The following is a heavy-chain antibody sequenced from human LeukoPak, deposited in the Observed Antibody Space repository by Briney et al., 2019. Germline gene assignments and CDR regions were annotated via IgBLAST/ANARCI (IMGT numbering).Heavy chain of an antibody. V-gene: IGHV3-21*01. CDR3: ARDFQRFGYYYMDV. CDR1: GFTFSSYS. CDR2: ISSSSSYI. J-gene: IGHJ6*03. D-gene: IGHD3-16*01. Sequence: GGSLRLSCAASGFTFSSYSMNWVRQAPGKGLEWVSSISSSSSYIYYADSVKGRFTISRDNAKNPLYLQMNSLRAEDTAVYYCARDFQRFGYYYMDVWGKGTTVTVSS.